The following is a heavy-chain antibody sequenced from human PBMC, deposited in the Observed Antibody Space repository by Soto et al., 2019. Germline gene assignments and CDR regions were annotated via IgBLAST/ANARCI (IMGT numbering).Heavy chain of an antibody. CDR1: GFTFSSYA. CDR3: ARVGSYGGTSFEY. J-gene: IGHJ4*02. CDR2: LSHDGSNK. Sequence: QVQLVESGGGVVQPGRSLRLSCAASGFTFSSYAMHWVRQAPGKGLEWVAVLSHDGSNKYYADSVKGRFTISRDNSKNTLYVQMNSLRAEDTAVYYCARVGSYGGTSFEYWGQGALVTVSS. V-gene: IGHV3-30-3*01. D-gene: IGHD4-17*01.